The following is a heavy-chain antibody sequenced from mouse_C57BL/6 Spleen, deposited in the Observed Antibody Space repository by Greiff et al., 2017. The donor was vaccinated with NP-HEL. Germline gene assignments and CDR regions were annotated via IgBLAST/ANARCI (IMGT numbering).Heavy chain of an antibody. Sequence: QVQLQQSGAELVRPGASVKLSCKASGYTFTDYYINWVKQRPGQGLEWIARIYPGSGNTYYNEKFKGKATLTAEKSSSTAYMQLSSLTSEDSAVYFCARDGYYAPDYFDYWGQGTTLTVSS. D-gene: IGHD2-3*01. V-gene: IGHV1-76*01. J-gene: IGHJ2*01. CDR1: GYTFTDYY. CDR2: IYPGSGNT. CDR3: ARDGYYAPDYFDY.